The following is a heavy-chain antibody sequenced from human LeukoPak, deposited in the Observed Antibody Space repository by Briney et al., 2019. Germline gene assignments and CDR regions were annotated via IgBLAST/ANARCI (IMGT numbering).Heavy chain of an antibody. CDR3: ARAYGIYCSSTSCSYNWFDP. Sequence: ASVKVSCKASGYTFTSYGISWVRQAPGQGLEWMGWISAYNGNTNYAQKPQGRVTMTTDTSTSTAYMELRSLRSDDTAVYYCARAYGIYCSSTSCSYNWFDPWGQGTLVTVSS. J-gene: IGHJ5*02. CDR2: ISAYNGNT. V-gene: IGHV1-18*01. D-gene: IGHD2-2*01. CDR1: GYTFTSYG.